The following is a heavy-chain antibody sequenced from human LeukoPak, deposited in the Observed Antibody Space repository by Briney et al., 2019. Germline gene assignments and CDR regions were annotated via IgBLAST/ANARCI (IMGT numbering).Heavy chain of an antibody. CDR3: TTDLYSSGWYDRQTAVDY. J-gene: IGHJ4*02. V-gene: IGHV3-15*01. Sequence: GGSLRLSCAASGFTFSSYGMHWVRQAPGKGLEWVGRIKSKTDGGTTDYAAPVKGRFTISRDDSKNTLYLQMNSLKTEDTAVYYCTTDLYSSGWYDRQTAVDYWGQGTLVTVSS. D-gene: IGHD6-19*01. CDR1: GFTFSSYG. CDR2: IKSKTDGGTT.